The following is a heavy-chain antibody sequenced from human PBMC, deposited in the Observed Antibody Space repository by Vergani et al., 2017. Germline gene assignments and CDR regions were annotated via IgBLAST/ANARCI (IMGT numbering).Heavy chain of an antibody. J-gene: IGHJ4*02. CDR1: GFTFSSYS. V-gene: IGHV3-48*01. CDR2: ISSSSSTI. CDR3: ARVLGATADY. D-gene: IGHD1-26*01. Sequence: EVQLVESGGGLVQPGGSLRLSCAASGFTFSSYSMNWVRQAPGKGLEWVSYISSSSSTIYYADSVKGRFTISRDNAKNSLYLQMNSLRAEDTAVYYCARVLGATADYWGQGTLVTDSS.